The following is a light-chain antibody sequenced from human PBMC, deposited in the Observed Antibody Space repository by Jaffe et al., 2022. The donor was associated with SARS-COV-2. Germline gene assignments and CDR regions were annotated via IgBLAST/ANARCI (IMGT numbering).Light chain of an antibody. CDR3: HQRGNWPPPT. V-gene: IGKV3-11*01. J-gene: IGKJ4*01. CDR1: QSVGES. CDR2: EAS. Sequence: EILLTQSPGTLSLSPGERATLSCRASQSVGESLAWYQQKPGQPPRLLIYEASIRATGIPARFSGSGSGTDFSLTISSLEPEDFAVYYCHQRGNWPPPTFGGGTKVEMK.